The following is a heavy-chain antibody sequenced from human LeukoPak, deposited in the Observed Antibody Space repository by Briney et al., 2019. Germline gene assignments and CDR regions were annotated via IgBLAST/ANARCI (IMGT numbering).Heavy chain of an antibody. CDR1: GFTFSGYI. CDR2: IGSSGNTI. CDR3: ARDQWLDY. Sequence: AGGSLRFSCAASGFTFSGYIMNWVRQAPGKGLEWVSFIGSSGNTIYYTDSVKGRFTVSRDNAKNSLYLQMNSLRAEDTAVYYCARDQWLDYWGQGTLVTVSS. D-gene: IGHD6-19*01. J-gene: IGHJ4*02. V-gene: IGHV3-48*01.